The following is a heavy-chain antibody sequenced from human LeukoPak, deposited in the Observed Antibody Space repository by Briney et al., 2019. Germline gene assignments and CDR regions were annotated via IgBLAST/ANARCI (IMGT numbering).Heavy chain of an antibody. J-gene: IGHJ4*02. CDR3: AKDLVMAAAGTDYFDY. Sequence: GGSLRLSCAASGFTFSSYGMHWVRQAPGKGLEWVAVISYDGSNKYYADSVKGRFTISIDNSKNTLYLQMNSLRAEDTAVYYCAKDLVMAAAGTDYFDYWGQGTLVTVSS. V-gene: IGHV3-30*18. CDR1: GFTFSSYG. D-gene: IGHD6-13*01. CDR2: ISYDGSNK.